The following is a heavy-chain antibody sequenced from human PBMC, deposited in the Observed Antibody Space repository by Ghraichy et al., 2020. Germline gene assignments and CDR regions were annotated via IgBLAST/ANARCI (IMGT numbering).Heavy chain of an antibody. CDR1: GGSISSYY. V-gene: IGHV4-59*08. Sequence: SETLSLTCAVSGGSISSYYWSWIRQPPGKGLEWIGYIYYSGSTNYNPSLKSRVTISVDTSKNQFSLKLSSVTAADTVVYYCARQVVHSSGGIDFDYWGQGTLLT. CDR3: ARQVVHSSGGIDFDY. CDR2: IYYSGST. J-gene: IGHJ4*01. D-gene: IGHD2-2*01.